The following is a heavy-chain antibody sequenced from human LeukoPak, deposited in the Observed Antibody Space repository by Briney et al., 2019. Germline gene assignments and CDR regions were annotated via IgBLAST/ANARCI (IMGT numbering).Heavy chain of an antibody. Sequence: GGSLRLSCAASGFTFSSYAMHWVRQAPGKGLEWVAVISYDGSNKYYADSVKGRFTISRDNAKNSLYLQMNSLRDEDTAVYYCARARTSDYWGQGTLVTVSS. CDR1: GFTFSSYA. V-gene: IGHV3-30-3*01. CDR2: ISYDGSNK. J-gene: IGHJ4*02. CDR3: ARARTSDY.